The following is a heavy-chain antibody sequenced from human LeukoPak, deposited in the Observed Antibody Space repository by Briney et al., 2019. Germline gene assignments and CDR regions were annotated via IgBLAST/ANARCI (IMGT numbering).Heavy chain of an antibody. V-gene: IGHV1-18*01. J-gene: IGHJ6*02. CDR2: ISAYNGNT. Sequence: ASVKVSCKASGYTFTSYGISWVRQAPGQGLEWMGWISAYNGNTNYAQKLQGRVTMTTDTSTSTAYMELRSLRSDDTAVYYCARVKFVAAPFYYYGMDVWGQGTTVTVSS. D-gene: IGHD2-15*01. CDR3: ARVKFVAAPFYYYGMDV. CDR1: GYTFTSYG.